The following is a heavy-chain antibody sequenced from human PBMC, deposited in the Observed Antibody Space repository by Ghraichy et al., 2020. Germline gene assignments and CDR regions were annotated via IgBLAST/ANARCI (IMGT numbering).Heavy chain of an antibody. D-gene: IGHD4-11*01. CDR3: ARGGYSNYYYYYMDV. Sequence: SETLSLTCTVSGGSISSYYWSWFRQPAGKGLEWIGRIYTSGSTNYNPSLKSRVTMSVDTSKNQFSLKLSSVTAADTAVYYCARGGYSNYYYYYMDVWGKGTTVTVSS. V-gene: IGHV4-4*07. CDR1: GGSISSYY. CDR2: IYTSGST. J-gene: IGHJ6*03.